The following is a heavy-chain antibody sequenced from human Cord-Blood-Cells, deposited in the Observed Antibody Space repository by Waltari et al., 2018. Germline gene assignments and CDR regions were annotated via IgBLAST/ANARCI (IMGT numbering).Heavy chain of an antibody. D-gene: IGHD3-16*02. CDR1: GFTFSSYS. CDR2: ISSSSSYI. Sequence: EVQLVESGGGLVKPGGSLRLSCAASGFTFSSYSINWVRQAPGKGLDWVSSISSSSSYIYYADSVKGRFTISRDNAKNSLYLQMNSLRAEDTAVYYCARDSGDYVWGSYRYFDYWGQGTLVTVSS. V-gene: IGHV3-21*01. CDR3: ARDSGDYVWGSYRYFDY. J-gene: IGHJ4*02.